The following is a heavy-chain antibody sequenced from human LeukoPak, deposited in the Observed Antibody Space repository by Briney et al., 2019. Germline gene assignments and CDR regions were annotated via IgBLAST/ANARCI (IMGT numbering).Heavy chain of an antibody. CDR2: ISGSVVGA. CDR3: AKDPVVFHGGSGWHHFDY. J-gene: IGHJ4*02. Sequence: GGSLRLSCAASGFTFSSYAMSSVRHTPGKGLGWVSTISGSVVGAYYGEAVYADSAKGRFTISRDDSKNTLHLQMDSLRVEDTAIYYCAKDPVVFHGGSGWHHFDYWGLGTLVTVSS. CDR1: GFTFSSYA. D-gene: IGHD6-19*01. V-gene: IGHV3-23*01.